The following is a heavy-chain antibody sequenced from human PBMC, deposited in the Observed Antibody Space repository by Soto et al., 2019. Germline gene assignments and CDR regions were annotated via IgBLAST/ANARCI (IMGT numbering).Heavy chain of an antibody. Sequence: PGGSLRLSCAASGFTFSSYGMHWVRQAPGKGLEWVAVISYDGSNKYYADSVKGRFTISRDNAKYSLHLQMNSLRVEDTAIYYCAKYDYQYYGVDVWGQGITVTVSS. CDR1: GFTFSSYG. CDR3: AKYDYQYYGVDV. J-gene: IGHJ6*02. CDR2: ISYDGSNK. D-gene: IGHD3-16*01. V-gene: IGHV3-30*18.